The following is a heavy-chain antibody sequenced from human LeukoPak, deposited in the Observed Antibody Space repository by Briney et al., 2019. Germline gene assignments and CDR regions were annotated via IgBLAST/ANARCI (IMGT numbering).Heavy chain of an antibody. CDR1: GGTFSSYA. CDR2: IIPILGIA. J-gene: IGHJ4*02. CDR3: ARDMAYGGNEFDY. D-gene: IGHD4-23*01. Sequence: SVKVSCKASGGTFSSYAISWVRQAPGQGLEWMGRIIPILGIANYAQKFQGRVTITADKSTSTAYMELSSLRSEDTAVYYCARDMAYGGNEFDYWGQGTLVTVSS. V-gene: IGHV1-69*04.